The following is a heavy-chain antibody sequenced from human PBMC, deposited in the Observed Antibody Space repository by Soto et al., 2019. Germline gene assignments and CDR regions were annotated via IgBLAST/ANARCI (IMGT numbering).Heavy chain of an antibody. V-gene: IGHV3-23*01. Sequence: DVQLLESGGGWVQPGGSLRLSCAASGFTFSDYAMTWVRQAPGKGLEWVSGIGGCGDGTYDADSVKGRFTISRDNSKSTLYLQRTRLRAEDTAVYYCAKDAAPSNGKWDWLDPWGQGTLVTVSS. CDR1: GFTFSDYA. CDR3: AKDAAPSNGKWDWLDP. CDR2: IGGCGDGT. J-gene: IGHJ5*02. D-gene: IGHD1-26*01.